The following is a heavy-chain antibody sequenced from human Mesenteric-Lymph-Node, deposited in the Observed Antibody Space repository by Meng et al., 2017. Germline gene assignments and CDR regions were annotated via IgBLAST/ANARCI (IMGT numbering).Heavy chain of an antibody. Sequence: GQLGLSGAELKKPEASLTVSRKPSGFTFHSYGMNWVRQAPGQGLEWMGLINTNTGNPTYAQGFTGRFVFFLDTSVSTAYLQISSLKAADTAVYYCARLYCSGGSCYTIDYWGQGTLVTVSS. CDR3: ARLYCSGGSCYTIDY. D-gene: IGHD2-15*01. CDR1: GFTFHSYG. J-gene: IGHJ4*02. CDR2: INTNTGNP. V-gene: IGHV7-4-1*02.